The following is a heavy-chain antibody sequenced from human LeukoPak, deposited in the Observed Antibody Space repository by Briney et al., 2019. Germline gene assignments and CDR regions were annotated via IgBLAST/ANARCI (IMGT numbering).Heavy chain of an antibody. CDR3: ARDYAPYYYYYYMDV. D-gene: IGHD2-2*01. Sequence: SVKVSCKASGGTFISYAISWVRQAPGQGVEWMGGIIPIFGTANYAQKFQGRVTITADKSTSAAYMELSSLRSEDTAVYYCARDYAPYYYYYYMDVWGKGTTVTVSS. V-gene: IGHV1-69*06. J-gene: IGHJ6*03. CDR2: IIPIFGTA. CDR1: GGTFISYA.